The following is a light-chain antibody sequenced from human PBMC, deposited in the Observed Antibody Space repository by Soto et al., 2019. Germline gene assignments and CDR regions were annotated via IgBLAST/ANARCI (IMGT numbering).Light chain of an antibody. J-gene: IGKJ4*01. V-gene: IGKV1-6*01. Sequence: AIQMTQSPSSLSASVGDRVTITCRASQDISNDLGWYQQKPGKVPKLLIYAASTLQSGVPSRFSGSGSGTDLTITISSLQPEDFETYDCQQANSFPLTFGGGTKVDIK. CDR3: QQANSFPLT. CDR2: AAS. CDR1: QDISND.